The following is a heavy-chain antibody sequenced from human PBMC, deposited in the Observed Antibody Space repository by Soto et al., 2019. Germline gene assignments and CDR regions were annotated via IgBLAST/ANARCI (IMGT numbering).Heavy chain of an antibody. CDR1: GFSLSTGGVG. Sequence: GPTLVNPTQTLTLTCTFSGFSLSTGGVGVGWIRQPPGKALEWLALIYWDDDKRYSPSLKSRLTITKDTSKNQVVLTMTNMDPVDTATYYCAHSRCGGDCLQSYSSHYYYGMDVWGQGTTVTVSS. CDR2: IYWDDDK. J-gene: IGHJ6*02. CDR3: AHSRCGGDCLQSYSSHYYYGMDV. D-gene: IGHD2-21*02. V-gene: IGHV2-5*02.